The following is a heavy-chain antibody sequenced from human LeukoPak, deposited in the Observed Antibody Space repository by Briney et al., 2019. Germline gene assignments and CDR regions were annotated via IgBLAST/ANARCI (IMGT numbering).Heavy chain of an antibody. CDR2: ISAYNGNT. Sequence: VASVKVSCKASGYAFTSYGISWVRQAPGQGLEWMGWISAYNGNTNYAQKLQGRVTMTTGTSTSTAYMELRSLRSDDTAVYYCASAIDYDFALDYWGQGTLVTVSS. J-gene: IGHJ4*02. CDR1: GYAFTSYG. D-gene: IGHD4-17*01. V-gene: IGHV1-18*01. CDR3: ASAIDYDFALDY.